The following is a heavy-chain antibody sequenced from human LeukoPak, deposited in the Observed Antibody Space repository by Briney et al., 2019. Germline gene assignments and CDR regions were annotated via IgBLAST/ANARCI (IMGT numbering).Heavy chain of an antibody. D-gene: IGHD1-20*01. J-gene: IGHJ4*02. CDR1: GFTFSSYS. V-gene: IGHV3-7*01. CDR2: IKQDGSEK. CDR3: ARARGVTGAFDY. Sequence: GGSLRLSCAASGFTFSSYSMNWVRQAPGKGLEWVANIKQDGSEKYYVDSVKVRFTISRDYAKNSLFLQMNSLRAEDTAVYYCARARGVTGAFDYWGQGTLVTVSS.